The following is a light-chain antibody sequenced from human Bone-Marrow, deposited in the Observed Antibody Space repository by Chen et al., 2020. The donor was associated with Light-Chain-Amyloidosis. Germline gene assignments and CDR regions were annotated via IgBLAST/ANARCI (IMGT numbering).Light chain of an antibody. CDR1: QTISSNY. V-gene: IGKV3-20*01. Sequence: EIVLPQNPGTLSLSPGEGAPLSCRALQTISSNYLTWYQQKFGQAPRLLIYGSSSRATGIPDRFTGRGSGTDFTLTINRLEPEDFAMYYCQQYGTSPLTFGGGTKVEIK. CDR3: QQYGTSPLT. J-gene: IGKJ4*01. CDR2: GSS.